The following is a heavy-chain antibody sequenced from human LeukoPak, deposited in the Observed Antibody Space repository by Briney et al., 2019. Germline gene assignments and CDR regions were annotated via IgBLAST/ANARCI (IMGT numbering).Heavy chain of an antibody. CDR2: IWYDGSNK. J-gene: IGHJ3*02. CDR3: AREAGDFDAFDI. Sequence: GRSLRLSCAASGFTFSDFGMHWVRQAPGKGLEWVAVIWYDGSNKYYADSVKGRFTMSRDNSKNTLYLQMNSLGVEDTAVYYCAREAGDFDAFDIWGQETMVTVSS. V-gene: IGHV3-33*01. CDR1: GFTFSDFG. D-gene: IGHD2-21*01.